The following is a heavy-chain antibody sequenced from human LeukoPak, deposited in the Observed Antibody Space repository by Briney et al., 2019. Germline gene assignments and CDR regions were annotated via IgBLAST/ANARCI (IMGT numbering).Heavy chain of an antibody. CDR3: VHSGPNGKRDVYHI. V-gene: IGHV2-5*01. CDR1: GFSLSMNGVG. D-gene: IGHD4/OR15-4a*01. Sequence: SGPTLVKPTQTLTLTCTFSGFSLSMNGVGVWWIRQPPGKALEWLALIYWNDEKRYISSLKSRLTITKDTSKKQVVLTMTNMSPVDTATYYCVHSGPNGKRDVYHIWGQGTMVTVSS. CDR2: IYWNDEK. J-gene: IGHJ3*02.